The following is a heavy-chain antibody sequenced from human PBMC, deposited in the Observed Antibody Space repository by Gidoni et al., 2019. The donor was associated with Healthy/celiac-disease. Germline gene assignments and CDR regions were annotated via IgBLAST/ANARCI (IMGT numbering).Heavy chain of an antibody. CDR3: ARGKPERFSMVRGVKTFNY. Sequence: QVQLQQWGAGLLKPSETLSLTCAVYGGSFSGYYWGWVRQPPGKGLEWIGEINHCGITNYNPSPKGRGTISVDTSKNQFSLKLSLVTAADKDVYYWARGKPERFSMVRGVKTFNYWGQGTLVTVSS. CDR1: GGSFSGYY. V-gene: IGHV4-34*01. J-gene: IGHJ4*02. D-gene: IGHD3-10*01. CDR2: INHCGIT.